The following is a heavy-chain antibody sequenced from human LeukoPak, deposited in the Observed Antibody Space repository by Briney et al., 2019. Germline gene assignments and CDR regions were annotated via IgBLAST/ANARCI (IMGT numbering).Heavy chain of an antibody. J-gene: IGHJ6*02. Sequence: GGSLRLSCAASGFALSSHWMTWVRQVPGRGPEWVANVNRDGSETYYLDSVKGRFTISKDNAKNSLYLQMNSLRAEDTAVYYCARERWNDPGYYYGMDVWGQGTTVTVSS. CDR3: ARERWNDPGYYYGMDV. V-gene: IGHV3-7*01. D-gene: IGHD1-1*01. CDR1: GFALSSHW. CDR2: VNRDGSET.